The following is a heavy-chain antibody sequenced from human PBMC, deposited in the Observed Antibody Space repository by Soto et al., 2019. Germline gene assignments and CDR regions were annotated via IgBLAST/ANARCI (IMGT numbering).Heavy chain of an antibody. Sequence: QVQLQESGPGLVKPSETLSLTCTVSGGSISSYYWCWIRQPPGKGLEWIGDIYYSGRTNYNPSLKSRVTISVDTSKNQFSLKLSSVTAADTAVYYCARRYGGTFDYWGQGTLVTVSS. V-gene: IGHV4-59*08. CDR1: GGSISSYY. CDR3: ARRYGGTFDY. J-gene: IGHJ4*02. D-gene: IGHD2-15*01. CDR2: IYYSGRT.